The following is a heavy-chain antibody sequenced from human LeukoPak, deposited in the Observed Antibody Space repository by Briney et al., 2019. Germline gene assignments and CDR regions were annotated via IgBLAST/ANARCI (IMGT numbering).Heavy chain of an antibody. CDR3: ARDGFARAPWAFDI. J-gene: IGHJ3*02. V-gene: IGHV4-34*01. CDR1: GGSFSGYY. Sequence: SETLSLTCAFYGGSFSGYYWSWIRQPPGKGLKWIGEINHSGSTNYNPSLKSRVTISVDTSKNQFSLKLSSVTAADTAVYYCARDGFARAPWAFDIWGQGTMVTVSS. CDR2: INHSGST. D-gene: IGHD3-10*01.